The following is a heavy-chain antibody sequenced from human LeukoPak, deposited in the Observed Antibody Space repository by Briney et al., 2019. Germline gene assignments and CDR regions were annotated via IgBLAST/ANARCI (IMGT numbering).Heavy chain of an antibody. CDR2: ISYDGSNK. D-gene: IGHD5-18*01. V-gene: IGHV3-30-3*01. J-gene: IGHJ3*02. CDR3: ARESSYGYFAFDI. Sequence: GGSLRLSCAASGFTFSSYAMHWVRQAPGKGLEWVAVISYDGSNKYYADSVRGRFTISRDNSKNTLYLQMNSLRAEDTAVYYCARESSYGYFAFDIWGQGTMVTVSS. CDR1: GFTFSSYA.